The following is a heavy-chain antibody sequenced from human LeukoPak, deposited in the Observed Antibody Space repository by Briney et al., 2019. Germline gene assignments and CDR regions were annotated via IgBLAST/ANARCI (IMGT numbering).Heavy chain of an antibody. CDR1: GGSISSSSYY. V-gene: IGHV4-39*07. CDR2: IYYSGST. CDR3: ARVPRYYDSSGLWYFDY. D-gene: IGHD3-22*01. J-gene: IGHJ4*02. Sequence: SETLSLTCTVSGGSISSSSYYWGWIRQPPGKGLEWIGSIYYSGSTYYNPSLKSRVTISVDTSKNQFSLKLSSVTAADTAVYYCARVPRYYDSSGLWYFDYWGQGTLVTVSS.